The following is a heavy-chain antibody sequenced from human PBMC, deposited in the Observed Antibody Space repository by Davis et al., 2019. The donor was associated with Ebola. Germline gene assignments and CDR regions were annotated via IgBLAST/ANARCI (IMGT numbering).Heavy chain of an antibody. V-gene: IGHV4-34*01. CDR1: GGSFSGYF. CDR2: INDRGNT. Sequence: PSETLSLTCAVYGGSFSGYFWNWIRQPPRKGLEWIGEINDRGNTNYNPSLKSRVTISVDKSKNQFSLTLTSVTAADTAVYYCARAIGTYSGWFDPWGQGNLVTVSS. D-gene: IGHD3-10*01. J-gene: IGHJ5*02. CDR3: ARAIGTYSGWFDP.